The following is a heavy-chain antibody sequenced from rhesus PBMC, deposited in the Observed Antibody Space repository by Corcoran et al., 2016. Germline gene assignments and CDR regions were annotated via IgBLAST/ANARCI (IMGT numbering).Heavy chain of an antibody. Sequence: QVQLQESGPGVVKPSETLSLTCAVSGGSISDSYRWSWIRQPPGKGLEWIGYIQGSSTSTNYNPSLTSRVTISQDTSKNQFSLKLSSVTAADTAVYYCARKGRPLDYWGQGVLVTVSS. J-gene: IGHJ4*01. CDR1: GGSISDSYR. CDR2: IQGSSTST. V-gene: IGHV4S10*01. D-gene: IGHD1-44*02. CDR3: ARKGRPLDY.